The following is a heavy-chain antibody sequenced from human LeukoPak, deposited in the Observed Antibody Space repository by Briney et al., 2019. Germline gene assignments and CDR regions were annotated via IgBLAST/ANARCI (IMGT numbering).Heavy chain of an antibody. CDR3: AREVFPMVRGVRSKSYYYYMDV. J-gene: IGHJ6*03. Sequence: SETLSLTCAVYGGSFSGYYWSWIRQPPGKGLEWIGEINHSGSTNYNPSLKSRVTISVDTSKNQFSLKLSSVTAADTAVYYCAREVFPMVRGVRSKSYYYYMDVWGKGTTVTVSS. CDR2: INHSGST. D-gene: IGHD3-10*01. V-gene: IGHV4-34*01. CDR1: GGSFSGYY.